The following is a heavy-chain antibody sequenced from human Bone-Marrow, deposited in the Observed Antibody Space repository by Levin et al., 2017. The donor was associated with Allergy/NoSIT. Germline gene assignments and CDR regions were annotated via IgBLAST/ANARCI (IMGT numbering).Heavy chain of an antibody. D-gene: IGHD3/OR15-3a*01. CDR3: VKVGDSDFWTGFSA. V-gene: IGHV3-21*06. CDR1: GFTFSSFS. J-gene: IGHJ5*02. CDR2: ISSHSEYI. Sequence: PGGSLRLSCVASGFTFSSFSMNWVRQTPGKGLEWVSAISSHSEYIYYADSVRGRFTISRDNSKSLLHLQMNNLSDEDTAVYYCVKVGDSDFWTGFSAWGRGTLVAVSS.